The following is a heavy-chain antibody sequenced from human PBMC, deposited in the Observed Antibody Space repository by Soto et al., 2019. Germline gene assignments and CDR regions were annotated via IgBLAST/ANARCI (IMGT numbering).Heavy chain of an antibody. J-gene: IGHJ4*02. Sequence: VASVKVSCKASGYTFTSYGISWVRQAPGQGLEWMGWISAYNGNTNYAQKLQGRVTMTTDTSTSTAYMELRSLRSDDTAVYYCARDPDLDILTGHYPNPLDYWGQGTLVTVSS. V-gene: IGHV1-18*01. CDR2: ISAYNGNT. D-gene: IGHD3-9*01. CDR3: ARDPDLDILTGHYPNPLDY. CDR1: GYTFTSYG.